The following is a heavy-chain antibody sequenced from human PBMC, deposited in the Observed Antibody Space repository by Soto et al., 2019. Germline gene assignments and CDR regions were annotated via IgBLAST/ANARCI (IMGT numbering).Heavy chain of an antibody. CDR3: RGEPIVSSVYLYVGYYGMDV. V-gene: IGHV3-30-3*01. CDR1: GFTFSSYA. Sequence: QVQLEESGGGVVKPGRSLRLSCAASGFTFSSYAMHWVRQAPGKGLEWVAVISYDSSNKYYADSVKGRFTISRDNSKNTQYQQISRQRADETVFYYGRGEPIVSSVYLYVGYYGMDVWGQGTTVTVSS. CDR2: ISYDSSNK. D-gene: IGHD3-22*01. J-gene: IGHJ6*02.